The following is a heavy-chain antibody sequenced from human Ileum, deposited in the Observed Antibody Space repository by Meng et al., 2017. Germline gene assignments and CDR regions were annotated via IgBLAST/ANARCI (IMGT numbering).Heavy chain of an antibody. Sequence: TLSLSCAISGDSVSSNTAAWSWIRQSPSRGLEWLGRTYYRSKWYYDYAVSVKSRIVINPDTSKNQFSLQLNSVTPEDTAVYYCARGSYASTWQWGQGTLVTVSS. CDR3: ARGSYASTWQ. D-gene: IGHD6-13*01. CDR1: GDSVSSNTAA. J-gene: IGHJ4*02. V-gene: IGHV6-1*01. CDR2: TYYRSKWYY.